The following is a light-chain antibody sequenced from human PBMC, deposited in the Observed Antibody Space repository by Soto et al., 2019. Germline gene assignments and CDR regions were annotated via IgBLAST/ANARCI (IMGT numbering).Light chain of an antibody. V-gene: IGLV2-14*01. CDR3: SSYTTSNTLV. CDR1: SSDVGAYTY. J-gene: IGLJ2*01. CDR2: EVS. Sequence: QSALTRPASVSGSPGQSITISCTGTSSDVGAYTYVSWYQQHPGKAPKLMIFEVSDRPSGVSNRFSGSKSGNTASLTISGCQAEDVANYYSSSYTTSNTLVFGRGTKLTVL.